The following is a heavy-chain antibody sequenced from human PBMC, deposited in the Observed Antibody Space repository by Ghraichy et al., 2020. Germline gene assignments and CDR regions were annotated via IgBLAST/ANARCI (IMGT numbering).Heavy chain of an antibody. V-gene: IGHV3-48*02. CDR3: ARALIGGGATFGSSGEYYFDY. Sequence: GGSLRLSCAASGFTFSSYSMNWVRQAPGKGLEWVSYISSSSSTIYYADSVKGRFTISRDNAKNSLYLRMNSLRDEDTAVYYCARALIGGGATFGSSGEYYFDYWGQGTLVTVSS. D-gene: IGHD5-12*01. J-gene: IGHJ4*02. CDR2: ISSSSSTI. CDR1: GFTFSSYS.